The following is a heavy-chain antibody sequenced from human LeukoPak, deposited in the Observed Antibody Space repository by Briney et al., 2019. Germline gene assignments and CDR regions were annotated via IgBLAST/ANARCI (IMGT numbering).Heavy chain of an antibody. J-gene: IGHJ6*03. V-gene: IGHV3-30*01. CDR3: ARGDPIAARPYYYYYMDV. CDR2: ISYDGSNK. Sequence: GRSLRLSCAASGFTFSSYAMHWVRQAPGKGLEWVAVISYDGSNKYYADSVKGRFTISRDNSKNTLYLQMNSLRAEDTAVYYCARGDPIAARPYYYYYMDVWGKGTTVTVSS. CDR1: GFTFSSYA. D-gene: IGHD6-6*01.